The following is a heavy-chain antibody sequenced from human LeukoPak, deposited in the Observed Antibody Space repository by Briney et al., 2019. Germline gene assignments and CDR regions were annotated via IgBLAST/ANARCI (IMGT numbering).Heavy chain of an antibody. CDR1: GGSISSHY. V-gene: IGHV4-59*11. Sequence: PSETLSLTCTVSGGSISSHYWSWIRQPPGKGLEWIGYIYYSGTTNYNPSLKSRVTISVDTSKNQFSLKLSSVTAADTAVYYCARGVYIAAGPYGYWGQGTLVTVSS. D-gene: IGHD6-13*01. CDR2: IYYSGTT. CDR3: ARGVYIAAGPYGY. J-gene: IGHJ4*02.